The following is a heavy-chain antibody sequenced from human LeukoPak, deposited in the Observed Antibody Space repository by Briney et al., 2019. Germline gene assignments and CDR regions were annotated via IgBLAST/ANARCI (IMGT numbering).Heavy chain of an antibody. CDR1: GFTFDDYA. D-gene: IGHD6-13*01. V-gene: IGHV3-9*01. CDR2: ISWNSGSI. J-gene: IGHJ6*03. CDR3: AKVHGFARYSSKMEAGYMDV. Sequence: PGGSLRLSCAASGFTFDDYAMHWVRHAPGKGLEWVSGISWNSGSIGYADSVKGRFTISRDNAKNSLYLQMNSLRAEDTALYYCAKVHGFARYSSKMEAGYMDVWGKGTTVTVSS.